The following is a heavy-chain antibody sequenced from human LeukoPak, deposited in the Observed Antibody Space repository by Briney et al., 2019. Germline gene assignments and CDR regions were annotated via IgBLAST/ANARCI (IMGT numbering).Heavy chain of an antibody. V-gene: IGHV4-34*01. CDR3: ARGGVGKFAGGSDY. CDR2: INHSGST. J-gene: IGHJ4*02. D-gene: IGHD3-10*01. CDR1: GGSFSGYY. Sequence: SETLSLTCAVYGGSFSGYYWSWIRQPPGKGLEWIGEINHSGSTNYNPSFKSRVTISVDTSKNQFSLRLSSVTAADTAVYYCARGGVGKFAGGSDYWGQGTLVTVSS.